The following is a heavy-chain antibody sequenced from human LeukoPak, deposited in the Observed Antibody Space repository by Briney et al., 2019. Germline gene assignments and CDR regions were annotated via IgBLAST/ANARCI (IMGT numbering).Heavy chain of an antibody. CDR1: GYSIISAYY. CDR3: ARGVFSIAARPIDY. CDR2: IYHSGRT. J-gene: IGHJ4*02. Sequence: TSETLSLTCTVSGYSIISAYYWGWIRQPPGKGLEWVATIYHSGRTFYNPSLKSRVTISVDTSKNQFTLKLTSVTAADTAVYYCARGVFSIAARPIDYWGQGTLVTVSS. D-gene: IGHD6-6*01. V-gene: IGHV4-38-2*02.